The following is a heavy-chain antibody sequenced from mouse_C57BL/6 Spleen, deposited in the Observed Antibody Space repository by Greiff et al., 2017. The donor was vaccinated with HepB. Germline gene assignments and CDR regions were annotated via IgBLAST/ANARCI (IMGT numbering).Heavy chain of an antibody. J-gene: IGHJ3*01. D-gene: IGHD3-2*02. Sequence: VQLQQSGAELMKPGASVKLSCKATGYTFPGYWIEWVKQRPGHGLEWIGEIFPGSGSTNYTEKFKGKTTFTADTSSNTAYMQLSSLTTEDSAIYYCARRGADSSGYWGQGTLVTVSA. V-gene: IGHV1-9*01. CDR3: ARRGADSSGY. CDR2: IFPGSGST. CDR1: GYTFPGYW.